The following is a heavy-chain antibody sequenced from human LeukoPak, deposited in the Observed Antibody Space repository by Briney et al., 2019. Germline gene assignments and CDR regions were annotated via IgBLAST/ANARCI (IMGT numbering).Heavy chain of an antibody. Sequence: GESLKISCKGSGCSFTSYWIGWVRQMPGKGLEWMGVIYPGDSDTRYSPSFQGQVTISADKSISTAYLQWSSLKASDTAMYYCARRRDLYSGSYYPFDYWGQGTLVTVSS. V-gene: IGHV5-51*01. J-gene: IGHJ4*02. CDR1: GCSFTSYW. CDR3: ARRRDLYSGSYYPFDY. CDR2: IYPGDSDT. D-gene: IGHD1-26*01.